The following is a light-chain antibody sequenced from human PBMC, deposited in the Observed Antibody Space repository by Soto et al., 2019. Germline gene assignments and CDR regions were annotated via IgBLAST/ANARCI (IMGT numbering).Light chain of an antibody. Sequence: QSVLTQPASVSGSPGQSITISCTGTSSDIGAYDYVSWFQQYPGKAPKLIIFEVSDRPLGVSDRFSGSKSGNTASLTISGLQAEDEATYYCSSYRATGTLLIFGGGTKLTVL. J-gene: IGLJ2*01. CDR3: SSYRATGTLLI. CDR1: SSDIGAYDY. V-gene: IGLV2-14*01. CDR2: EVS.